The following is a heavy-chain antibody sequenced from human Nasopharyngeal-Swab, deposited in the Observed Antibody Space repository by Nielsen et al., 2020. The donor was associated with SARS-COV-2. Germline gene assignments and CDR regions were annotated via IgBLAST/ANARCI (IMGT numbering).Heavy chain of an antibody. CDR1: GGSFSGYY. Sequence: SQTLSLTGAVYGGSFSGYYWSWIRQPPGKGLEWIGEINHSGSTNYNPSLKSRVTISVDTSKNQFSLKLSSVTAADTAVYYCARDSWGRGVYYYYGMDVWGQGTTVTVSS. D-gene: IGHD7-27*01. CDR2: INHSGST. CDR3: ARDSWGRGVYYYYGMDV. J-gene: IGHJ6*02. V-gene: IGHV4-34*01.